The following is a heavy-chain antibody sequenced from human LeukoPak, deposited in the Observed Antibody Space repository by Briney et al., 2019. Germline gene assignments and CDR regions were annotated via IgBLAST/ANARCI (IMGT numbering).Heavy chain of an antibody. D-gene: IGHD3-3*01. CDR3: ARDRLAAFLGGVIYGNWSAP. V-gene: IGHV4-34*01. CDR1: GGSFSGYY. CDR2: INHSGST. Sequence: SETLSLTCAVYGGSFSGYYWSWIRQPPGKGLEWIGEINHSGSTNYNPSLKSRVTISVDTSKNQFSLKLSSVTAADTAVYYCARDRLAAFLGGVIYGNWSAPGGRGPRVTV. J-gene: IGHJ5*02.